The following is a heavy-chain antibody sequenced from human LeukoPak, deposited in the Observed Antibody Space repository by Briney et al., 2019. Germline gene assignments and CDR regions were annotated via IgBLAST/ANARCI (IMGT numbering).Heavy chain of an antibody. CDR1: GGTFSSYA. V-gene: IGHV1-69*13. CDR2: IIPIFGTT. J-gene: IGHJ4*02. Sequence: ASVNVSCTASGGTFSSYAISWVRQAPGQGLEWMGGIIPIFGTTNYAQKFQGRVTITADESTSTAYMELSSLRSEDTAMYYCARNLLDSSTWYGVGYWGQGTLVTVSS. D-gene: IGHD6-13*01. CDR3: ARNLLDSSTWYGVGY.